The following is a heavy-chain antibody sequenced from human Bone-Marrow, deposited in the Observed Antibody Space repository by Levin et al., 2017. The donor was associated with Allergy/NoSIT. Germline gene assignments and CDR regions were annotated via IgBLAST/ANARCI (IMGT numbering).Heavy chain of an antibody. J-gene: IGHJ2*01. Sequence: LVYCSCKFSFFSFPSSSLPWVRQAPGQGLEWLGWINPNNGATKYALRFQDRVTMTLSPSISTAYMEFRRLRSDDTAVFYCARDPAVTRDGYFDLWGRGTLVSVSS. D-gene: IGHD4-17*01. V-gene: IGHV1-2*02. CDR2: INPNNGAT. CDR1: FFSFPSSS. CDR3: ARDPAVTRDGYFDL.